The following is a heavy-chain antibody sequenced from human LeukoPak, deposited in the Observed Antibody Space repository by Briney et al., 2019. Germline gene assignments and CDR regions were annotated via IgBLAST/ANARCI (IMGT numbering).Heavy chain of an antibody. D-gene: IGHD4-17*01. CDR1: GFTVSSNY. Sequence: GGSLRLSCAASGFTVSSNYMNWVRQAPGKGLEWVSVIYSGGSTYYADSVKGRFTISRDNSKSTLYLQMNSLRAEDTAVYYCARGGDYHAFDYWGQGTLVTVSS. CDR2: IYSGGST. V-gene: IGHV3-66*01. CDR3: ARGGDYHAFDY. J-gene: IGHJ4*02.